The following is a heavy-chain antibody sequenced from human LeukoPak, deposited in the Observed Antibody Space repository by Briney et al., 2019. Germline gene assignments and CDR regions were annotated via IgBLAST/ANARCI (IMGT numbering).Heavy chain of an antibody. CDR3: ATRQNKGFDY. CDR1: GFTFASYA. J-gene: IGHJ4*02. V-gene: IGHV3-23*01. Sequence: GGSLRLSCAASGFTFASYAMSWVRQAPGKGLEWVSIISGSGGSTYYVDSVKGRFTISRDNSKNTLYLQMNSLRAEDTAVYYCATRQNKGFDYWGQGTLLTVSS. CDR2: ISGSGGST.